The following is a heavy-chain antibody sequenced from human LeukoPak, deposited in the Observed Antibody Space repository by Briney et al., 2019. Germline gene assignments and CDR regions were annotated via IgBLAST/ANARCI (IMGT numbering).Heavy chain of an antibody. CDR1: GGSISSSNW. V-gene: IGHV4-4*02. CDR3: ARDRIIRYCSGGSCYTHYYMDV. CDR2: IYHSGST. D-gene: IGHD2-15*01. Sequence: SGTLSLTCAVSGGSISSSNWWSWVRQPPGKGLEWIGEIYHSGSTNYNPSLKSRVTISVDKSKNQFSLKLSSVTAADTAVYYCARDRIIRYCSGGSCYTHYYMDVWGKGTTVTASS. J-gene: IGHJ6*03.